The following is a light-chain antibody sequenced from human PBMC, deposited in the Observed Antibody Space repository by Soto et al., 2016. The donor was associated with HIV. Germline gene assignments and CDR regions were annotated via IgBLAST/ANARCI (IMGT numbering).Light chain of an antibody. CDR3: QVWDSSSDRWV. CDR2: DDS. Sequence: SYELIQPPSVSVAPRKTARITCGGNDIGTKSVHWFQQKPGQAPVLVVYDDSDRPSGIPERFSGSNSGNTATLTISRVEVGDEADYYCQVWDSSSDRWVFGGGTKLTVV. J-gene: IGLJ3*02. CDR1: DIGTKS. V-gene: IGLV3-21*03.